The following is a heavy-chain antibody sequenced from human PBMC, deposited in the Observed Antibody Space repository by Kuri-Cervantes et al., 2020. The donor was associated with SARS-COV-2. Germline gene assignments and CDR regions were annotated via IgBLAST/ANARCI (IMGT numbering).Heavy chain of an antibody. J-gene: IGHJ5*02. V-gene: IGHV4-39*01. CDR1: SSYG. CDR2: IYYSGST. Sequence: SSYGMHWVRQAPGKGLEWIGSIYYSGSTYYNPSLKSRVTISVDTSKNQFSLKLSSVTAADTAVYYCARGVGRWLQLSFGNWFDPWGQGTLVTVSS. CDR3: ARGVGRWLQLSFGNWFDP. D-gene: IGHD5-24*01.